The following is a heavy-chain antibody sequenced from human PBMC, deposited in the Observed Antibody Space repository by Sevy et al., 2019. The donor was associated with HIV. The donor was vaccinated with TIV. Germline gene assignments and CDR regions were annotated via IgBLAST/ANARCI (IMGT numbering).Heavy chain of an antibody. CDR3: ARGLNYYVSGSFDY. CDR1: GVSITSGNSY. J-gene: IGHJ4*01. CDR2: IFYNGNT. V-gene: IGHV4-61*01. D-gene: IGHD3-10*01. Sequence: SETLSLTCSVSGVSITSGNSYWSWIRQPPGKGLEWIGYIFYNGNTNYNPTLESRVTMSVDTSNSQFSLSLRSVTAADTAVYYCARGLNYYVSGSFDYWGHGTLVTVSS.